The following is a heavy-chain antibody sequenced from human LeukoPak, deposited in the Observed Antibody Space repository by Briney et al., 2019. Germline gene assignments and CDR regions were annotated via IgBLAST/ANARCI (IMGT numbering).Heavy chain of an antibody. Sequence: GGSLRLSCAASGFTVSSNYMSWVRQAPGKGLEWVSVIYSGGSTYYADSVKGRFTISRDNSKNTLYLQMNSLRAEDTAVYYCASAAAGPPFFDYWGQGTLVTVSS. J-gene: IGHJ4*02. CDR2: IYSGGST. CDR3: ASAAAGPPFFDY. CDR1: GFTVSSNY. V-gene: IGHV3-53*01. D-gene: IGHD6-13*01.